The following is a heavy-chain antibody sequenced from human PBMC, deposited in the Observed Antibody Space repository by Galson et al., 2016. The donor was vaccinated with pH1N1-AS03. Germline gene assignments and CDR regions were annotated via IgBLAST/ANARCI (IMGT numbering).Heavy chain of an antibody. D-gene: IGHD6-13*01. CDR1: GFSFSSYW. CDR3: TRGGYSSTWYWVY. Sequence: SLRLSCAASGFSFSSYWMTWVRLTPGKGLEWVANINQDVSAVHYVDSVKGRFTISRDNAKNSLSLQMNSLRDEDTAVYYCTRGGYSSTWYWVYWGQGTLVTVSS. J-gene: IGHJ4*02. V-gene: IGHV3-7*03. CDR2: INQDVSAV.